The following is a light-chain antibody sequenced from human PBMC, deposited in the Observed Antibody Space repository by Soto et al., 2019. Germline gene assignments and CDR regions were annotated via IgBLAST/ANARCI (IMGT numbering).Light chain of an antibody. CDR3: HQYDDWPPGGT. CDR2: GAS. CDR1: QSIDTD. V-gene: IGKV3-15*01. J-gene: IGKJ1*01. Sequence: EKVVTQSPTTLSVSPGGRVTLSCRASQSIDTDLAWYQKKPGQAPRLLIYGASTRATGIPARFSGSGSGTEFTLTISSQQSEDSAVYYCHQYDDWPPGGTFGQGTKVEIK.